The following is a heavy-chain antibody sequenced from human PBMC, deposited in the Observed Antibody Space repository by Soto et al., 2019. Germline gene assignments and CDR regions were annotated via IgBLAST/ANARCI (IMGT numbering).Heavy chain of an antibody. CDR2: ISGSGGST. CDR1: GFTFSSYA. CDR3: AKDSSSWNDGGVFDY. V-gene: IGHV3-23*01. D-gene: IGHD1-1*01. J-gene: IGHJ4*02. Sequence: GGSLRLSCAASGFTFSSYAMSWVRQAPGKGLEWVSAISGSGGSTYYADSVKGRFTISRDNSKNTLYLQMNSLRAEDTAVYYCAKDSSSWNDGGVFDYWGQGTLVTVSS.